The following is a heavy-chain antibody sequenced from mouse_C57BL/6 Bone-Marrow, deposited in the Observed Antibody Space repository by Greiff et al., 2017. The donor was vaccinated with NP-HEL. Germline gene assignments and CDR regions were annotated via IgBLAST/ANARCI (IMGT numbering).Heavy chain of an antibody. D-gene: IGHD3-2*02. Sequence: QVQLQQPGAELVKPGASVKLSCKASGYTFTSYWMHWVKQRPGQGLEWIGMIHPNSGSTNYNEKFKRKATLTVDKSSSTAYMQLSSLTSEDSAVYYCARRGAAQATFAYWGQGTLVTVSA. CDR1: GYTFTSYW. CDR3: ARRGAAQATFAY. CDR2: IHPNSGST. J-gene: IGHJ3*01. V-gene: IGHV1-64*01.